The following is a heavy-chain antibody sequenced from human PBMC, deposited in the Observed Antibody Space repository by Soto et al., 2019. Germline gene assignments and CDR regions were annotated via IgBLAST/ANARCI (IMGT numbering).Heavy chain of an antibody. D-gene: IGHD1-20*01. CDR3: TRFFGNWNANEY. CDR2: ITSSSSTI. V-gene: IGHV3-48*01. CDR1: VFTLSSYS. Sequence: PLRHSCSASVFTLSSYSRDWVRKAPGKGLEWVSFITSSSSTIYYADSVKGRFTISRDNAKNSLYLQMNSLNTEDTAVYYCTRFFGNWNANEYWGQGTLVTVSS. J-gene: IGHJ4*02.